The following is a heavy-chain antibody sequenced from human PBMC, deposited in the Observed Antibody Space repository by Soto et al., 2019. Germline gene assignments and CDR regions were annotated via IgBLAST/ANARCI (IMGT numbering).Heavy chain of an antibody. V-gene: IGHV1-69*01. Sequence: QVQLVQSGAEVKKPGSSVKVSCKASGGTFNRYAISWVRQAPGQGVEWMGGIIPIFGIRNDAQRFQGRVTITADESTGTAYMELSSLRSEDTGVYYCARSAITLFGVVSIPPHYYSEMDVWGQGTTVTVSS. CDR2: IIPIFGIR. CDR3: ARSAITLFGVVSIPPHYYSEMDV. J-gene: IGHJ6*02. CDR1: GGTFNRYA. D-gene: IGHD3-3*01.